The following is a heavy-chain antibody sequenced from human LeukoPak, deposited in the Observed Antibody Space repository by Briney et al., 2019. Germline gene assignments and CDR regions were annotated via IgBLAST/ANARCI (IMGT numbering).Heavy chain of an antibody. CDR3: ARVYGGTGAAFDY. V-gene: IGHV3-21*01. CDR1: GFTFSSYG. Sequence: PGGSLRLSCAASGFTFSSYGMHWVRQAPGKGLEWVSSISRSGKYRHDADSGKGRFTISRDNAKSSLYLDMTNLRAEDTAVYYCARVYGGTGAAFDYWGQGTLLTVSS. D-gene: IGHD4-23*01. CDR2: ISRSGKYR. J-gene: IGHJ4*02.